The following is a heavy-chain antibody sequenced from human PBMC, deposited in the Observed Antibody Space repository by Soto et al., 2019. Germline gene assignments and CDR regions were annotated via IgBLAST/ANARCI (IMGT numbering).Heavy chain of an antibody. J-gene: IGHJ6*02. Sequence: QVHLVQSGAEEKKAGSSVKVSCKASGGTLTNHAVSWVRQAPGQGLEWMGGVTPIYETTNIAQKFHGRVTLTADKSSGTVYMELNSLGSGDTAVYYCAKGNAVTGHYDMGVWGQGTTVIVSS. CDR2: VTPIYETT. CDR1: GGTLTNHA. D-gene: IGHD2-21*02. V-gene: IGHV1-69*14. CDR3: AKGNAVTGHYDMGV.